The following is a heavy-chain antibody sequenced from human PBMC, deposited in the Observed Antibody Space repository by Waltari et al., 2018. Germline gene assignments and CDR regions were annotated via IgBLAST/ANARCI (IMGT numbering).Heavy chain of an antibody. CDR3: AREHDYGDYQLDAFDI. V-gene: IGHV1-18*01. CDR1: GYTFTSYG. J-gene: IGHJ3*02. D-gene: IGHD4-17*01. Sequence: QVQLVQSGAEVKKPGASVKVSCKASGYTFTSYGISWVRQAPGQGLEWMGWFSAYNGNTNYAQKLQGRVTMTTDTSTSTAYMELRSLRSDDTAVYYCAREHDYGDYQLDAFDIWGQGTMVTVSS. CDR2: FSAYNGNT.